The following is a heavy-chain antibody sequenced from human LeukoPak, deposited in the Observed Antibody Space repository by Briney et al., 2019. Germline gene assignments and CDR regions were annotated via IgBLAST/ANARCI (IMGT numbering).Heavy chain of an antibody. CDR3: AKDKAGDLDY. CDR2: ISYDGSNK. D-gene: IGHD3-10*01. V-gene: IGHV3-30*18. J-gene: IGHJ4*02. CDR1: GFTFSSYG. Sequence: PGGSLRLSCAASGFTFSSYGMHWVRQAPGKGLEWVAVISYDGSNKYYADSVKGRFTISRDNSKNTLYLQMNSLRAEDTAVYYCAKDKAGDLDYWGQGTLVTVSS.